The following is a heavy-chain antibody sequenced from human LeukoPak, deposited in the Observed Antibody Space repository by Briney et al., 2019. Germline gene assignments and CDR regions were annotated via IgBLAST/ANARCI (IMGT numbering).Heavy chain of an antibody. Sequence: SETPSLTCTVSGNSISSGDNYWSWIRQPAGKGLEWIGRIYTSGSTNYNPSLKSRVTISGDTSKNQFSLRLSSVTAADTAVYYCARASYSYDINGWVPFDYWGQGTLVTVSS. D-gene: IGHD3-22*01. CDR3: ARASYSYDINGWVPFDY. V-gene: IGHV4-61*02. CDR2: IYTSGST. J-gene: IGHJ4*02. CDR1: GNSISSGDNY.